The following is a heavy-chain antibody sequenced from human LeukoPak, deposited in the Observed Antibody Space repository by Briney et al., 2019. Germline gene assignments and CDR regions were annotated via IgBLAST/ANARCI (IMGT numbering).Heavy chain of an antibody. V-gene: IGHV3-66*02. CDR2: IYSGGNT. Sequence: PGGSLRLSCAASGFTVSNNYMSWVRQAPGEGLEWVSIIYSGGNTYYADSVKGLFTISRDNSKNTLYLQMNSLRPEDTAVYYCARVAYGDYFHFYYYMDVWGTGTTVTVSS. J-gene: IGHJ6*03. D-gene: IGHD4-17*01. CDR3: ARVAYGDYFHFYYYMDV. CDR1: GFTVSNNY.